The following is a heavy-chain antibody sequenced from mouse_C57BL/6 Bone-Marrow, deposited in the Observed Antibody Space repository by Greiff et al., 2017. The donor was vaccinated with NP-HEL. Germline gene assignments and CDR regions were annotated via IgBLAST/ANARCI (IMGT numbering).Heavy chain of an antibody. CDR2: IYPGDGDT. Sequence: QVQLQQSGPELVKPGASVKISCKASGYAFSSSWMNWVKQRPGKGLEWIGRIYPGDGDTNYNGKFKGKATLTANKSSSTAYMQLSSLTSEDSAVYFCAPYDYLDYWGQGTTLTVSS. CDR3: APYDYLDY. J-gene: IGHJ2*01. CDR1: GYAFSSSW. V-gene: IGHV1-82*01. D-gene: IGHD2-3*01.